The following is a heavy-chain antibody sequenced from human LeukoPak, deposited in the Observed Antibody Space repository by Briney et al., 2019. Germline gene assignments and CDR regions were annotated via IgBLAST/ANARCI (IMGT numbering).Heavy chain of an antibody. D-gene: IGHD2/OR15-2a*01. CDR2: ISWSGDRM. V-gene: IGHV3-9*01. Sequence: GRSLRLSCAASGFTFEDHVMHWVRQAPGKGLEWVSSISWSGDRMGYADAVKGRFTISRDNTKNSLFLQRNSLRVEDTALYYRETDLGGSATFVWGQGTLGTVSS. J-gene: IGHJ4*02. CDR3: ETDLGGSATFV. CDR1: GFTFEDHV.